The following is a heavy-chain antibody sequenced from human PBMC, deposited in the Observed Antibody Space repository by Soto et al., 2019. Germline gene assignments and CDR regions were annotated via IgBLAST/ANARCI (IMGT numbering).Heavy chain of an antibody. J-gene: IGHJ4*02. CDR2: IDTSGTKI. V-gene: IGHV3-11*01. D-gene: IGHD3-3*01. Sequence: QVQLVESGGDLVKPGGSLRLSCAASGYTFSDYYMSWIRQAPGKGLEWISYIDTSGTKIYYADSVQGLLKITRYKAKNSLYLEMKSLRDEDTAVYYCASHYDMWSGYLSPVDYWGQGTLVTVSS. CDR1: GYTFSDYY. CDR3: ASHYDMWSGYLSPVDY.